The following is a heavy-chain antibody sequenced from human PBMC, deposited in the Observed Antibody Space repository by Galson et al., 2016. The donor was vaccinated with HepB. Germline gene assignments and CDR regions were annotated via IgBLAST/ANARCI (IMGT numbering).Heavy chain of an antibody. CDR1: GYTFTSYD. CDR3: ARGGTRSLLRVISMIVVVNSWFDP. D-gene: IGHD3-22*01. Sequence: SVKVSCKASGYTFTSYDINWVRQATGQGLEWMGWMNPKSGNAVYAQKFQGRVTMTRNTSISTAYMELSSLRSEDTAVYYCARGGTRSLLRVISMIVVVNSWFDPWGQGTLVTVSS. J-gene: IGHJ5*02. CDR2: MNPKSGNA. V-gene: IGHV1-8*01.